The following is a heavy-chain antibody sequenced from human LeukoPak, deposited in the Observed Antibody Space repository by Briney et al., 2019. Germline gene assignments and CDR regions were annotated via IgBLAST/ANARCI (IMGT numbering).Heavy chain of an antibody. CDR2: ISSGGTT. J-gene: IGHJ3*02. CDR3: ARDSSYYDSSALDAFDM. CDR1: GFTVSSNY. D-gene: IGHD3-22*01. Sequence: GGSLRLSCAASGFTVSSNYMNWVRQAPGKGLEWVSVISSGGTTYYADSVKGRFTISRDNPKNTLYLQMNSLRAEDTAVYYCARDSSYYDSSALDAFDMWGQGTMVTVSS. V-gene: IGHV3-53*01.